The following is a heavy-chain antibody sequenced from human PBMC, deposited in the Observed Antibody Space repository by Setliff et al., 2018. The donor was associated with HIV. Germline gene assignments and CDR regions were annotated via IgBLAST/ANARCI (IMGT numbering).Heavy chain of an antibody. Sequence: SSETLSLTCTVSGDSITRGSYYWSWIRQPAGKGLEWIGHIYTSGKTHYSPSLKSRITISADTSKNQLSPNLSSVTAADTAVYYCARAAYSGTYLWEPATDLWGRGTLVTVSS. CDR1: GDSITRGSYY. D-gene: IGHD1-26*01. J-gene: IGHJ2*01. V-gene: IGHV4-61*09. CDR2: IYTSGKT. CDR3: ARAAYSGTYLWEPATDL.